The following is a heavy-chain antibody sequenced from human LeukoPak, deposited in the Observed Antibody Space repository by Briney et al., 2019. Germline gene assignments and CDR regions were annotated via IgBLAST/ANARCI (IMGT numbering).Heavy chain of an antibody. V-gene: IGHV4-34*01. D-gene: IGHD6-13*01. CDR1: GGSFSGYY. CDR3: ARGSRSSWQSFSFDY. CDR2: INHSGST. Sequence: KSSETLSLTCAVYGGSFSGYYWSWIRQPPGKGLEWIGEINHSGSTNYNPSLKSRVTISVDTSKNQFSLKLSSVTAADTAVYYCARGSRSSWQSFSFDYWGQGTLVTVSS. J-gene: IGHJ4*02.